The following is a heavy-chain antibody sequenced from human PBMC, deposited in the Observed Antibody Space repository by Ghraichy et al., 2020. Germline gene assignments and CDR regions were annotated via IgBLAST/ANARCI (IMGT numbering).Heavy chain of an antibody. Sequence: GESLNISCAASGFTFTTYWMHWVRQAPGKGLVWVSRINNDGSSTRYADSVKGRFIISRDNAKNTLYLQMNSLRAEDTAVYYCARDYYGGNIDYWGQGNLVTVSS. CDR1: GFTFTTYW. CDR3: ARDYYGGNIDY. CDR2: INNDGSST. J-gene: IGHJ4*02. D-gene: IGHD4-23*01. V-gene: IGHV3-74*01.